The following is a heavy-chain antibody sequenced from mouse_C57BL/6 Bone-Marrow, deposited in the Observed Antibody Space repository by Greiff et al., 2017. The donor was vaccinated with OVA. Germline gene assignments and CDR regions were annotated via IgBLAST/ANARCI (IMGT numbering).Heavy chain of an antibody. CDR1: GFTFSSYT. J-gene: IGHJ4*01. CDR3: ARQIYYYGSSPYYYAMDY. Sequence: EVQLVESGGGLVKPGGSLKLSCAASGFTFSSYTMSWVRQTPEKRLEWVATISGGGGNTYYPDSVKGRFTISRDNAKNTLYLQMSSLRSEDTALYYCARQIYYYGSSPYYYAMDYWGQGASVTVSS. V-gene: IGHV5-9*01. D-gene: IGHD1-1*01. CDR2: ISGGGGNT.